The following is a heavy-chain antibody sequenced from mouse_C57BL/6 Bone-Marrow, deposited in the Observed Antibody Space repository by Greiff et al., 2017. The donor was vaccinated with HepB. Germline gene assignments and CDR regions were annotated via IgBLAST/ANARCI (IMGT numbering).Heavy chain of an antibody. V-gene: IGHV1-72*01. Sequence: QVQLQQPGAELVKPGASVKLSCKASGYTFTSYWMHWVKQRPGRGLEWIGRIDPNSGGTKYNEKFKSQATLTVDKPSSTAYMQLSSLTSEDSAVYYCARWDFTTVVGRGYFDVWGTGTTVTVSS. CDR1: GYTFTSYW. CDR3: ARWDFTTVVGRGYFDV. CDR2: IDPNSGGT. J-gene: IGHJ1*03. D-gene: IGHD1-1*01.